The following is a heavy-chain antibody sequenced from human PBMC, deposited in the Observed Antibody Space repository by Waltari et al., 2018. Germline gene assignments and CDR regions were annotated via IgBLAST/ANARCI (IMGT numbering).Heavy chain of an antibody. Sequence: EVQVVESGGGLVKPGGSLRISCAASGFSITTYMDWVRKAPGQGLECVSSINDVGSHIFYADSVRGRFIISRDDAKNSLDLEMNSLRAEDTAVYYCVRAVRSGALRSYWFDPWGQGTLVTVSS. CDR3: VRAVRSGALRSYWFDP. CDR2: INDVGSHI. J-gene: IGHJ5*02. CDR1: GFSITTY. V-gene: IGHV3-21*01. D-gene: IGHD3-22*01.